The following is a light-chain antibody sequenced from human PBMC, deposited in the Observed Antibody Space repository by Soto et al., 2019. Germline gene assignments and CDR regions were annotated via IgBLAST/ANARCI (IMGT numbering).Light chain of an antibody. J-gene: IGKJ4*01. V-gene: IGKV3-20*01. CDR3: QQYGSSPLT. CDR1: QSVSSSS. CDR2: GAS. Sequence: EIVLTQSPGTLALSPGERATLSCRASQSVSSSSLAWYQQRPGQAPRLLIYGASIRATDIPDRFSGSGSGTDFTLPISRLEPEDFAVYYCQQYGSSPLTFGGGTKVEIK.